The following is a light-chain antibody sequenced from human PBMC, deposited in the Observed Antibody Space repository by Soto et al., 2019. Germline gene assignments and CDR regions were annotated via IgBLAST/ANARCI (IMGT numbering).Light chain of an antibody. J-gene: IGKJ4*01. Sequence: DIVMTESPDSLAVSLGERATINCRSSQSLLYKSDNKNYLRWFQQKAVQPTKLLIYWASTREFGVPDRFSGDGSGTDFSLNISSLHVEDVAVYYCKQYYDTPLTFGGGTKVEIK. CDR3: KQYYDTPLT. CDR1: QSLLYKSDNKNY. CDR2: WAS. V-gene: IGKV4-1*01.